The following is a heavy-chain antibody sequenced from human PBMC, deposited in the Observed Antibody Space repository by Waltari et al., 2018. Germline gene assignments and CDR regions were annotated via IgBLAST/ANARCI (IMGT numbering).Heavy chain of an antibody. Sequence: QVQLVESGGGVVQPETSLRLSCAASGFTFSSYSMHWVRQAPGKGLGWFSVFYSAGRTNYADSVKGRFTISRDNSKNTLSLQMNSLRTEDTAVYYCARENSVAGARAFDYWGQGLLVTVSS. V-gene: IGHV3-NL1*01. D-gene: IGHD6-19*01. CDR1: GFTFSSYS. CDR3: ARENSVAGARAFDY. J-gene: IGHJ4*02. CDR2: FYSAGRT.